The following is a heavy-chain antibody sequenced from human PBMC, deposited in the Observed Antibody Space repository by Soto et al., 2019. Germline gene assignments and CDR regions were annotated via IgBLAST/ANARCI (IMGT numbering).Heavy chain of an antibody. V-gene: IGHV1-18*01. D-gene: IGHD2-21*02. CDR2: ISAYNGNT. J-gene: IGHJ6*02. Sequence: ASVKVSCKASGYTFTSYGISWVRQAPGQGLEWMGWISAYNGNTNYAQKLQGRVTMTTDTSTSTAYMELRSLRSDDTAVYYCAREVIVVVTAITSRYYYYGMDVWGQGTTVTVSS. CDR3: AREVIVVVTAITSRYYYYGMDV. CDR1: GYTFTSYG.